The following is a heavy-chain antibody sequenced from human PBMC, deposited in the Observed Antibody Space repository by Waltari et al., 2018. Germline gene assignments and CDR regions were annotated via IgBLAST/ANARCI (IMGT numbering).Heavy chain of an antibody. D-gene: IGHD3-10*01. CDR2: IKQDGTQQ. J-gene: IGHJ4*02. V-gene: IGHV3-7*01. CDR1: GFTFGSHW. Sequence: EVQLVESGGGLVQPGGSLRLSCVASGFTFGSHWMSWVRQAPEEGLEWVADIKQDGTQQYYVDSVKGRFTVSRDNHKNSLFLQMNSLRAEDTAVYYCARALPGEITVYDYWAQGALVTVSS. CDR3: ARALPGEITVYDY.